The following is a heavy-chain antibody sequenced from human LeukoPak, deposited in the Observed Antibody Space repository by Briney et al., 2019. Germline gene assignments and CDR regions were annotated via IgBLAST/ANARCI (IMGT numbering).Heavy chain of an antibody. Sequence: GGSLRLSCAASGFTFSSYAMSWVRQAPGKGLEWVSAISGSGGSTYYADSVKGRFTISRDNSKNTLYLQMNSLRAEDTAVYYCAETPVGAAGGGGPNWVDPWGQGTLVTVSS. CDR3: AETPVGAAGGGGPNWVDP. J-gene: IGHJ5*02. V-gene: IGHV3-23*01. CDR1: GFTFSSYA. D-gene: IGHD6-13*01. CDR2: ISGSGGST.